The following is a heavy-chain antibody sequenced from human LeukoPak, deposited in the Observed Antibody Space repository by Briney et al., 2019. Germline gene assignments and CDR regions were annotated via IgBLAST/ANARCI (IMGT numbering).Heavy chain of an antibody. CDR2: IYYSGST. J-gene: IGHJ5*02. CDR3: ARDLHYHDSSGPPNWFDP. D-gene: IGHD3-22*01. Sequence: PSETLSLTCTVSGGSISSGDYYWSWIRQPPGKGLEWIGYIYYSGSTYYNPSLKSRVTISVDTSKNQFSLKLSSVTAADTAVYYCARDLHYHDSSGPPNWFDPWGQGTLVTVSS. V-gene: IGHV4-30-4*01. CDR1: GGSISSGDYY.